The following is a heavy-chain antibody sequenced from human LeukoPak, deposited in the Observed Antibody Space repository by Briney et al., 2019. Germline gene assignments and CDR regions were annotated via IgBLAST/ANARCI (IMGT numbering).Heavy chain of an antibody. CDR3: ARARGYCSSTSCYPDY. CDR2: FYYSGNT. D-gene: IGHD2-2*01. V-gene: IGHV4-39*01. Sequence: SETLSLTCTVSGGSISSTSYYWGWIRQPPGKGLEWIGDFYYSGNTYYNPSLKSRVTISVDTSKNQFSLKLSSVTAADTAVYYCARARGYCSSTSCYPDYWGQGTLVTVSS. CDR1: GGSISSTSYY. J-gene: IGHJ4*02.